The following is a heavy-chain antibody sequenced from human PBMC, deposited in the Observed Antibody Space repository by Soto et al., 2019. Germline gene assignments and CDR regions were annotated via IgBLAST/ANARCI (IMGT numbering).Heavy chain of an antibody. V-gene: IGHV3-13*05. Sequence: EVQLVESGGGLVQPGGSLRLSCEASGFTFRNYDMPWVRQGTGKGLEWVSGISAAGDPDYADSVEGRFTISRENAQNSFFLQMNSLRVGDTAVYYCAGTDRDFYGLDVWGQGTTVIVSS. J-gene: IGHJ6*02. CDR3: AGTDRDFYGLDV. D-gene: IGHD1-7*01. CDR2: ISAAGDP. CDR1: GFTFRNYD.